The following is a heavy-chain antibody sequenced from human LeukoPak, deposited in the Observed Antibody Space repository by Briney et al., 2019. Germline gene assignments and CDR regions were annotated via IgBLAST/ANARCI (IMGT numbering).Heavy chain of an antibody. CDR3: ARGWVAQTFLFDY. V-gene: IGHV1-3*01. J-gene: IGHJ4*02. CDR2: IDAGNGNA. D-gene: IGHD1-26*01. Sequence: ASVKDSCKASGYTFSNYAIHWVRQAPGQRREWMGWIDAGNGNAKYSQKFQGRVTITRDTSASTAYMELSSLRSEDTAVYYCARGWVAQTFLFDYWGQGTLVTVSS. CDR1: GYTFSNYA.